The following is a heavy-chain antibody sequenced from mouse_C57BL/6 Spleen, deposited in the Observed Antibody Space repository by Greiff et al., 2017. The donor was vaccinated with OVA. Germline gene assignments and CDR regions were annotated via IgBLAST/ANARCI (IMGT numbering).Heavy chain of an antibody. CDR3: ARAGDYGSSYDYAMDY. CDR1: GYTFTSYG. J-gene: IGHJ4*01. CDR2: IYPRSGNT. V-gene: IGHV1-81*01. D-gene: IGHD1-1*01. Sequence: VKLVESGAELARPGASVKLSCKASGYTFTSYGISWVKQRTGQGLEWIGEIYPRSGNTYYNEKFKGKATLTADNSSSTAYMELRSLTSEDSAVYFCARAGDYGSSYDYAMDYWGQGTSVTVSS.